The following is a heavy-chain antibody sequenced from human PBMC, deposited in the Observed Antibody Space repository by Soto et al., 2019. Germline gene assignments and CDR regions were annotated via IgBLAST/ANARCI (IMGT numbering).Heavy chain of an antibody. D-gene: IGHD2-21*02. J-gene: IGHJ6*02. V-gene: IGHV4-30-4*01. CDR2: IYYSGST. CDR3: ARGALRIVVVTSSSGMDV. Sequence: SETLSLTCTVSGGSISSGDYYWSWIRQPPGKGLEGIGYIYYSGSTYYNPSLKSRVTISVDTSKNQFSLKLSSVTAADTAVYYCARGALRIVVVTSSSGMDVWGQGTTVTVSS. CDR1: GGSISSGDYY.